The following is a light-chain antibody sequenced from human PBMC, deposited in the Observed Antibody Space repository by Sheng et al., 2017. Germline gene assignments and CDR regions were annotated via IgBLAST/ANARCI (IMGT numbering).Light chain of an antibody. Sequence: AIQMTQSPSSLSASVGDRVTITCRASQGIGNDLGWYQQKPGKAPELLIYAASTLQSGVPSRFSGSGSGTDFTLTITSLQPEDFATYYCLQDVIYPFTFGGGTKVEIK. CDR3: LQDVIYPFT. J-gene: IGKJ4*01. V-gene: IGKV1-6*01. CDR2: AAS. CDR1: QGIGND.